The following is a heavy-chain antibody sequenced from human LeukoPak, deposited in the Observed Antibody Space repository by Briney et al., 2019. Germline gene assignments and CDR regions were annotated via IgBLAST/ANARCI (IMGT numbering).Heavy chain of an antibody. CDR2: INHSGST. D-gene: IGHD3-10*01. V-gene: IGHV4-34*01. CDR3: ARHNRVTMVRGVIVYYYYYMHV. Sequence: SETLSLTCTVSGGSISSYYWSWIRQPPGKGLEWIGEINHSGSTNYNPSLKSRVTISVDTSKNQFSLKLSSVTAADTAVYYCARHNRVTMVRGVIVYYYYYMHVWGKGTTVTISS. J-gene: IGHJ6*03. CDR1: GGSISSYY.